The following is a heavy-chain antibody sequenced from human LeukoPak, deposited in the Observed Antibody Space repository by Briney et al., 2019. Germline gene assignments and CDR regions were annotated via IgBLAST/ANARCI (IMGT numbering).Heavy chain of an antibody. CDR1: GYTLTELS. J-gene: IGHJ4*02. D-gene: IGHD4-17*01. Sequence: ASVKVSCKVSGYTLTELSMHWVRQAPGKGLEWMGGFDPEDGETIYAQKFQGRVTMTEDTSTDTAYMELSSLRSEDTAVYYCATDQRSYGDYLAVGYWGQGTLVTVSS. V-gene: IGHV1-24*01. CDR3: ATDQRSYGDYLAVGY. CDR2: FDPEDGET.